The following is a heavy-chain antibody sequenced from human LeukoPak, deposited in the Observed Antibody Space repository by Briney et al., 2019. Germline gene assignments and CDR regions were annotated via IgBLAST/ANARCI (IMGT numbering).Heavy chain of an antibody. V-gene: IGHV3-11*01. CDR1: GFTFSDYY. J-gene: IGHJ4*02. CDR3: ARDVGYGDYLLDY. CDR2: ISSSGSTI. Sequence: GGSLRLSCAASGFTFSDYYMSCIRQAPGKGLEWVSYISSSGSTIYYADSVKGRFTISRDNAKNSLYLQMNSLRAEDTAVYYCARDVGYGDYLLDYWGQGTLVTVSS. D-gene: IGHD4-17*01.